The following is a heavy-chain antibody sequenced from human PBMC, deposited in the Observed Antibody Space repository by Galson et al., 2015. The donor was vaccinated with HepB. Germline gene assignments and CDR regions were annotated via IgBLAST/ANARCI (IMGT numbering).Heavy chain of an antibody. Sequence: SLRLSCAASGFTFSNAWMSWVRQAPGKGLEWVGRIKTKIEDATTDYAAPVKGRFIISRDDAKNSLYLQVNSLRAEDTAVYYCSRGVLKPLGEFDIWGQGTMVTVSS. D-gene: IGHD3-9*01. CDR3: SRGVLKPLGEFDI. CDR2: IKTKIEDATT. J-gene: IGHJ3*02. V-gene: IGHV3-15*01. CDR1: GFTFSNAW.